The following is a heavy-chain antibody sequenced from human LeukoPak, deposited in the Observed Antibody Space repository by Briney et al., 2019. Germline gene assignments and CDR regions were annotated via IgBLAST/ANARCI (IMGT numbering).Heavy chain of an antibody. V-gene: IGHV4-30-4*01. D-gene: IGHD6-13*01. Sequence: SQTLSLTCTVSGFSISSGDYYWSWIRQPPGKGLEWIGYIYYSGSTYYNPSLKSRFTISVDTSKNQFSLKLTSVTAADTAVYYCAREGAAAGSYWGQGTLVTVSS. CDR3: AREGAAAGSY. CDR1: GFSISSGDYY. J-gene: IGHJ4*02. CDR2: IYYSGST.